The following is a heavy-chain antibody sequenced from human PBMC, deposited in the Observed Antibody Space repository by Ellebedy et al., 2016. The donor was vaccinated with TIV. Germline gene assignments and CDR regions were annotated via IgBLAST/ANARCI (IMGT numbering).Heavy chain of an antibody. Sequence: GESLKISCAASGFTFSNYWMSWVRQAPGKGLEWVANIKQDGGGQYYVDSVRGRFTVSRDNTKNSLDLQMNSLRAEDTAVYYCAKDATVTAKYWFDPWGQGTLVTVSS. CDR3: AKDATVTAKYWFDP. CDR1: GFTFSNYW. J-gene: IGHJ5*02. V-gene: IGHV3-7*03. CDR2: IKQDGGGQ. D-gene: IGHD4-17*01.